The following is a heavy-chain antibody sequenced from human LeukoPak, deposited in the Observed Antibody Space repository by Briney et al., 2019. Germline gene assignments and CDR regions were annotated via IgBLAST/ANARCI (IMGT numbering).Heavy chain of an antibody. V-gene: IGHV1-69*05. D-gene: IGHD2-2*01. CDR3: AKSPLPIVVVPAAIRDYYYYYMDV. CDR2: IIPIFGTA. CDR1: GGTFSSYA. J-gene: IGHJ6*03. Sequence: SVKVSCKASGGTFSSYAISWVRQAPGQGLEGMGGIIPIFGTANYAQKFQGRVPITTDESTSTAYMERSSLESEDTAVYYCAKSPLPIVVVPAAIRDYYYYYMDVWGKGTTVTVSS.